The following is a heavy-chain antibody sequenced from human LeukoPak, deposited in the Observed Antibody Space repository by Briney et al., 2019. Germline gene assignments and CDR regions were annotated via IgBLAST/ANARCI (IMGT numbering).Heavy chain of an antibody. J-gene: IGHJ4*02. CDR3: AKDHGVAVTGMYY. CDR2: ISYDGTNK. V-gene: IGHV3-30*18. Sequence: GGSLRLSCAASGFTFSSYGMNWVRQAPGKGREGVAVISYDGTNKFYVDSLRGRFTISRDNSKNTLYLQMNSLRAEDTAVYYCAKDHGVAVTGMYYWGQGTLVTVSS. D-gene: IGHD6-19*01. CDR1: GFTFSSYG.